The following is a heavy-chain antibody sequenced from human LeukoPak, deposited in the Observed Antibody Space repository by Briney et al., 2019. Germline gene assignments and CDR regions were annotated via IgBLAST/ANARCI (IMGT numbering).Heavy chain of an antibody. CDR1: GGSFSGYY. V-gene: IGHV4-34*01. Sequence: PSETLSLTCAVYGGSFSGYYWSWIRQPPGKGLEWIGEINHSGSTNYNPSLKSRVTISVDTSKNQFSLKLSSVTAADTAVYYCARVVIVVVPAAMSYYYYYYMDVWGKGTTVTVSS. CDR3: ARVVIVVVPAAMSYYYYYYMDV. J-gene: IGHJ6*03. D-gene: IGHD2-2*01. CDR2: INHSGST.